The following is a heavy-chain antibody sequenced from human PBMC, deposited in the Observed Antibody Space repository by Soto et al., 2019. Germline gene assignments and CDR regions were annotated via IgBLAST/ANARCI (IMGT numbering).Heavy chain of an antibody. CDR1: GDSVSSSSVT. V-gene: IGHV6-1*01. J-gene: IGHJ5*01. CDR3: VRLIGNSWLDF. D-gene: IGHD1-26*01. CDR2: TYYRSKWYN. Sequence: SQTPSFICVISGDSVSSSSVTWNCIRQSPSRFLEWLGRTYYRSKWYNDYAESVKSRITINPDTSKNQFSLHLNSVTPEDTAVYYCVRLIGNSWLDFWGQGTPVTVSS.